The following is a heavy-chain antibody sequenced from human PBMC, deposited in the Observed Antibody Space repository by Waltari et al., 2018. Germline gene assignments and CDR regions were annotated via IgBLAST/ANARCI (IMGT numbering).Heavy chain of an antibody. V-gene: IGHV4-59*01. CDR2: IYYSGSP. Sequence: QVQLQESGPGLVKPSETLSLTCTVSGGSISSYYWSWLRQPPGKGLEWIGYIYYSGSPNYNPSLKSRVTISVDTSKNQFSLKLSSVTAADTAVYYCARGALSIYGSGSYYRYGMDVWGQGTTVTVSS. CDR1: GGSISSYY. J-gene: IGHJ6*02. D-gene: IGHD3-10*01. CDR3: ARGALSIYGSGSYYRYGMDV.